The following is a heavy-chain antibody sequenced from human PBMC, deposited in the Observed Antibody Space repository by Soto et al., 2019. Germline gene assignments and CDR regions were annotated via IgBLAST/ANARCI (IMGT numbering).Heavy chain of an antibody. CDR2: IYWDDDK. CDR3: AHSIPYYGSGGYFQH. CDR1: GFSLSTSGVG. D-gene: IGHD3-10*01. J-gene: IGHJ1*01. V-gene: IGHV2-5*02. Sequence: QITLKESGPTLVKPTQTLTLTCTFSGFSLSTSGVGVGWIRQPPGKALEWLALIYWDDDKRYSPSLKSRLTITKDTTKNQVVLTMTNMDPVNTATYYCAHSIPYYGSGGYFQHWVQGTMVTVTS.